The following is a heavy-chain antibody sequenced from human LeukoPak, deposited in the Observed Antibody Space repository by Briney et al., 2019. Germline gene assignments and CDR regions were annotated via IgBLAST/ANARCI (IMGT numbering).Heavy chain of an antibody. V-gene: IGHV3-30*02. Sequence: GGSLRLSCAASGFTFNNYDMHWVRQPPGKGLGGVAFIRSDGSNNSYANPVKGGFTISRDNSKNTLYLQMNSLRAEDTAVYYCASAGIAVAGTGADYWGQGTLVTVSS. D-gene: IGHD6-19*01. CDR1: GFTFNNYD. CDR2: IRSDGSNN. CDR3: ASAGIAVAGTGADY. J-gene: IGHJ4*02.